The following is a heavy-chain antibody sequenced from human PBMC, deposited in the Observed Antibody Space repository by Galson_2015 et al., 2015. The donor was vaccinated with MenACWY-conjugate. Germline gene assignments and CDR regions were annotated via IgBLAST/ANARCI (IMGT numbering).Heavy chain of an antibody. Sequence: SLRLSCAASGFTFSSYAMSWVRQAPGKGLEWVSAISGSGGSTYYADSVKGRFTISRDNSKNTLYLQMNSLRAEDTAVYYCAKLVSRGPEYNHFDYWGQGTLVTVSS. D-gene: IGHD1-14*01. V-gene: IGHV3-23*01. CDR2: ISGSGGST. CDR1: GFTFSSYA. CDR3: AKLVSRGPEYNHFDY. J-gene: IGHJ4*02.